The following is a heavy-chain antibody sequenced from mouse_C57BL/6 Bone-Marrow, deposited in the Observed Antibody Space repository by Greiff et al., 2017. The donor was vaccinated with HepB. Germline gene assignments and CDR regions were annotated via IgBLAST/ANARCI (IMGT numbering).Heavy chain of an antibody. CDR2: IRYDGSN. Sequence: EVKLQESGPGLVKPSQSLSLTCSVTGYSITSGYYRNWIRQFPGNKLEWMGYIRYDGSNNYNPSLKNRISITPDTSKNQFFLKLNSVTTEDIATYYCARSGYYLDYWGQGTTLTVSS. CDR1: GYSITSGYY. V-gene: IGHV3-6*01. J-gene: IGHJ2*01. D-gene: IGHD1-3*01. CDR3: ARSGYYLDY.